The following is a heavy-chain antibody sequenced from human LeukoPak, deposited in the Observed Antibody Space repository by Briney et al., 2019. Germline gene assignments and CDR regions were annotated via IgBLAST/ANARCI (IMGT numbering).Heavy chain of an antibody. CDR1: GFTFNNYG. CDR2: ISYDGSDK. J-gene: IGHJ4*02. CDR3: AKVDY. Sequence: GGSLRLSCAASGFTFNNYGMHWVRQAPGKGLEWVAVISYDGSDKYYADSVKGRFTISRDNSKNTLYLQLNNLRTEDMAVYFCAKVDYWGQGTLVTVSS. V-gene: IGHV3-30*18.